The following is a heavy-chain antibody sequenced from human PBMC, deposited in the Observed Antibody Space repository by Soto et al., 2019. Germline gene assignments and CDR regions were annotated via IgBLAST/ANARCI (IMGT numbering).Heavy chain of an antibody. J-gene: IGHJ6*02. CDR3: AKGEVDIVATTGNYYYYGMDV. D-gene: IGHD5-12*01. CDR1: GFTFSSYA. V-gene: IGHV3-23*01. CDR2: ISGSGGST. Sequence: EVQLLESGGGLVQPGGSLRLSCAASGFTFSSYAMSWVRQAPGKGLEWVSAISGSGGSTYYADSVKGRFTISRDNSKNTLYLQMNSLRAEDTAVYYCAKGEVDIVATTGNYYYYGMDVWGQGTTVTVSS.